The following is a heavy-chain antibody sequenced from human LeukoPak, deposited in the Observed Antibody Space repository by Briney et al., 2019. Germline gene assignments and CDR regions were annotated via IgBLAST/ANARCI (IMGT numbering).Heavy chain of an antibody. Sequence: SETLSLTCAVYGGSFSGYYWSWIRQPPGKGLEWIGEINHSGSTNYNPSLKSRVTISVDTSKNQFSLKLSSVTAADTAVYYCAGGVVVVAASPYRGYYYGMDVWGQGTTVTVSS. V-gene: IGHV4-34*01. CDR3: AGGVVVVAASPYRGYYYGMDV. D-gene: IGHD2-15*01. CDR1: GGSFSGYY. J-gene: IGHJ6*02. CDR2: INHSGST.